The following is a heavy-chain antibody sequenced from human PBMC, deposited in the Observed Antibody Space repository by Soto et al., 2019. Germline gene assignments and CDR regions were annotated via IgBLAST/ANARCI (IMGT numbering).Heavy chain of an antibody. Sequence: EAHLVESGGGLVQPGGSLRLSCAASGFTFSDNPMSWVRLAPGKGLEWVSHIRSDGTTIYYADSVKGRFTISRDNAKNSLYLHMNSLRDEDTAIYYCVRDHDFAFDTWGQGTLVTVSS. CDR1: GFTFSDNP. CDR3: VRDHDFAFDT. J-gene: IGHJ4*02. V-gene: IGHV3-48*02. CDR2: IRSDGTTI. D-gene: IGHD2-21*02.